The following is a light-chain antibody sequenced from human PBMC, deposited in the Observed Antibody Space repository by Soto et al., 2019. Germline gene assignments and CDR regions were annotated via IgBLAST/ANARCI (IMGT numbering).Light chain of an antibody. Sequence: AIQWTQSPSSMSASVGDRVTITCRARQAINSSLAWFQHKPGEPPELLISDASTLESVVPSRFSGSGSGTDCNLSISRRQSEDFATYYCKKYNSTPSFGHATNVD. J-gene: IGKJ3*01. CDR2: DAS. V-gene: IGKV1-13*02. CDR1: QAINSS. CDR3: KKYNSTPS.